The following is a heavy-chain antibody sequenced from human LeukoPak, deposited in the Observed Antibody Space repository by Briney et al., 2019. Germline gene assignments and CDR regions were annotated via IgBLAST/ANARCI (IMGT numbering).Heavy chain of an antibody. CDR3: ARHNYYDSSGYYPLGY. Sequence: PSETLSLTCTVSGGSVSGYYWSWIRQPPGKALEWIGYIYYSGNTKYNPSLKSRVTMSVDTSKNQFSLRLSSVTAADTAVYYCARHNYYDSSGYYPLGYWGQGTLVTVSS. V-gene: IGHV4-59*08. CDR1: GGSVSGYY. CDR2: IYYSGNT. J-gene: IGHJ4*02. D-gene: IGHD3-22*01.